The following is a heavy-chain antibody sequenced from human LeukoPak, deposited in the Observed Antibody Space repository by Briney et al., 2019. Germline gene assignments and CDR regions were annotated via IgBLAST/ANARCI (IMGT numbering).Heavy chain of an antibody. CDR2: ISDSGGRT. CDR3: ANPPKGDY. Sequence: GGSLRLSCAASGFTVSSNYMSWVRQAPGKGLEWVSSISDSGGRTYYADSVKGRFTISRDNSKNTLYLLMNSLRAEDTAVYYCANPPKGDYWGQGTLVTVSS. J-gene: IGHJ4*02. CDR1: GFTVSSNY. V-gene: IGHV3-23*01.